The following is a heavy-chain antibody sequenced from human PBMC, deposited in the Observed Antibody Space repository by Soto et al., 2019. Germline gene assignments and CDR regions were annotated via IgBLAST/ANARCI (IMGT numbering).Heavy chain of an antibody. V-gene: IGHV3-7*03. Sequence: VQLVESGGGVVQPGRSLRLSCAASGFTFSSYGMHWVRQAPGKGLEWVANINYDGSENYYVDSVKGRFTISRDNAKSSLYLQMNSLRAEDTALYYCARISGGAGYNAFDIWGQGTMVTVSS. CDR2: INYDGSEN. CDR1: GFTFSSYG. CDR3: ARISGGAGYNAFDI. D-gene: IGHD3-9*01. J-gene: IGHJ3*02.